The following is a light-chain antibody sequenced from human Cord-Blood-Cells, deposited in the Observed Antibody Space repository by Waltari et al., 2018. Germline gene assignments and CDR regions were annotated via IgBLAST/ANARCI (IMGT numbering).Light chain of an antibody. V-gene: IGLV2-14*01. J-gene: IGLJ2*01. CDR3: SSYTSSSTLV. CDR2: DVS. Sequence: QSALTQPASVSGSPGQSLTLSCTGTSSDVGGYHYVSWYQQHPGKAPKLMIYDVSNLPSGVSNRFSGSKSGNTASLTISGLQAEDEADYYCSSYTSSSTLVFGGGTKLTVL. CDR1: SSDVGGYHY.